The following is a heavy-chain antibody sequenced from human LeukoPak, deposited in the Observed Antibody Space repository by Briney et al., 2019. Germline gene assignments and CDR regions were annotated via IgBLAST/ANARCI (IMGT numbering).Heavy chain of an antibody. CDR3: ARPNITSYYDSRGYDAFDV. CDR1: GYRFSAYW. Sequence: GESLKISCKGSGYRFSAYWIAWVRQMPGKGLEWMGIIYPDDSDTRYSPSFQGQVTISADKSVSTAYLQWSSLKASDTAMYFCARPNITSYYDSRGYDAFDVWGQRTIVTVSS. V-gene: IGHV5-51*01. J-gene: IGHJ3*01. CDR2: IYPDDSDT. D-gene: IGHD3-22*01.